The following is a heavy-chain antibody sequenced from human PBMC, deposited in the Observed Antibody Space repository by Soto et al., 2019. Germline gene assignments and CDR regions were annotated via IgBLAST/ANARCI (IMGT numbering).Heavy chain of an antibody. J-gene: IGHJ4*02. Sequence: GVSLRLSCVVSEFTFSNYAMSWVPQAPGKGLEWVSAISNSGAATYYTDSVKGRITISRDTSKNTLYLHMNSLRAEDTAVYYCAKLSSSGWYGHIDYWGQGTLVTVSS. CDR1: EFTFSNYA. D-gene: IGHD6-19*01. V-gene: IGHV3-23*01. CDR3: AKLSSSGWYGHIDY. CDR2: ISNSGAAT.